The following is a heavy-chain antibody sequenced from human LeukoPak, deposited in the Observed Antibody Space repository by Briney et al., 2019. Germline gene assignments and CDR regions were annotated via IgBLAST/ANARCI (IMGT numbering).Heavy chain of an antibody. J-gene: IGHJ6*03. V-gene: IGHV1-2*02. CDR2: INPNSGGT. Sequence: GASVKVSCKASGYTFTGYYMHWVRQAPGQGLEWMGWINPNSGGTNYAQKFQGRVTMTRDTSISTAYMELSRLRSDDTAVYYCARQRGPDSGRDVGYYYMDVWGKGTTVTVSS. CDR3: ARQRGPDSGRDVGYYYMDV. CDR1: GYTFTGYY. D-gene: IGHD5-12*01.